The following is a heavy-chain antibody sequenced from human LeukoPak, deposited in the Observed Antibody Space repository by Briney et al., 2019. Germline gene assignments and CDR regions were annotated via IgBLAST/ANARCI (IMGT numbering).Heavy chain of an antibody. CDR1: GFTFTGYY. CDR2: INPNSGGT. D-gene: IGHD4/OR15-4a*01. Sequence: GGSLRLSCAASGFTFTGYYMHWVRQAPGQGLEWMGWINPNSGGTNYAQKFQGRVTMTRDTSISTAYMELSRLRSDDTAVYYCASSPMPNYYLDYWGQGTLVTVSS. V-gene: IGHV1-2*02. CDR3: ASSPMPNYYLDY. J-gene: IGHJ4*02.